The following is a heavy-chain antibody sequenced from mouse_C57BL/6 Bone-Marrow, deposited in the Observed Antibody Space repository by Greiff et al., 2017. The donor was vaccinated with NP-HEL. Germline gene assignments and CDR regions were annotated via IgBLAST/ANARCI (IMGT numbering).Heavy chain of an antibody. Sequence: EVQLVESGGGLVQPKGSLKLSCAASGFTFNTYAMHWVRQAPGKGLEWVARIRSKSSNYATYYADSVKDRFTISRDDSQSMLYLQMNNLKTEHTAMYYCVRAGLRRDYYAMDYWGQGTSVTVSS. CDR3: VRAGLRRDYYAMDY. D-gene: IGHD2-4*01. CDR1: GFTFNTYA. V-gene: IGHV10-3*01. CDR2: IRSKSSNYAT. J-gene: IGHJ4*01.